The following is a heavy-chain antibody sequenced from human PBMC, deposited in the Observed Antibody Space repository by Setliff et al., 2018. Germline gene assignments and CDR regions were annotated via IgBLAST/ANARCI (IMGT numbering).Heavy chain of an antibody. CDR2: IRPHDGNT. CDR1: GFVFTNYY. Sequence: ASVKVSCKTSGFVFTNYYFHWLRQAPGQGLEWMGWIRPHDGNTIYEQKLQGRVTMTTDTSTSTAYMDLRSLRSDDTAVYFCARGPKDMVVVPATNLFDYWGQGTLVTVSS. CDR3: ARGPKDMVVVPATNLFDY. J-gene: IGHJ4*02. D-gene: IGHD2-2*01. V-gene: IGHV1-18*04.